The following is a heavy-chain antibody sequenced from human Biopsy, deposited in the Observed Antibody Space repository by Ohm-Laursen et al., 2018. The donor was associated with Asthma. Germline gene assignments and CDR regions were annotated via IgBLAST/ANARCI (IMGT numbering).Heavy chain of an antibody. J-gene: IGHJ1*01. CDR3: ARTFHFWSPYHAEHYQL. D-gene: IGHD3-3*01. V-gene: IGHV3-7*01. CDR2: IKHDGSEK. CDR1: GFTFGDYW. Sequence: SLRLSCTASGFTFGDYWMSWVRQVPGKGLEWVVNIKHDGSEKNHVDSLKGRFTISRDNAKNLLFLQMNSLRAEDTAVYYCARTFHFWSPYHAEHYQLWGQGTLVTVSS.